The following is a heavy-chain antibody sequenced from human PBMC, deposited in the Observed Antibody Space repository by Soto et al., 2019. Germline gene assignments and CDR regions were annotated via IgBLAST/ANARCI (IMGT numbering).Heavy chain of an antibody. CDR3: ARESGSGWPLDY. V-gene: IGHV3-30-3*01. Sequence: PGGSLRLSCAASGFTFSSYAMHWVRQAPGKGLEWVAVISYDGSNKYYADSVKGRFTISRDNSKNTLYLQMNSLRAEDTAVYYCARESGSGWPLDYWGQGTLVTVSS. CDR2: ISYDGSNK. D-gene: IGHD6-19*01. CDR1: GFTFSSYA. J-gene: IGHJ4*02.